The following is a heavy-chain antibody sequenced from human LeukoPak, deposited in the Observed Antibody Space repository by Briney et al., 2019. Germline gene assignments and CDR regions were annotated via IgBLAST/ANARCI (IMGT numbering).Heavy chain of an antibody. CDR1: GYTFTSYG. CDR2: ISAYNGNT. D-gene: IGHD2/OR15-2a*01. Sequence: ASVKVSCKASGYTFTSYGISWVRQAPRQGLEWMGWISAYNGNTNYAQKLQGRVTMTTDTSTRTAYTELRSLRSDETAVYYCARVYFSRYNWFDPWGQGTLVTVSS. V-gene: IGHV1-18*01. CDR3: ARVYFSRYNWFDP. J-gene: IGHJ5*02.